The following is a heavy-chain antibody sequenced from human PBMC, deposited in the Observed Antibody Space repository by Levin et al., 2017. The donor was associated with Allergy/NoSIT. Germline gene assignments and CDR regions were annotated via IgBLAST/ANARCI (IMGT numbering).Heavy chain of an antibody. CDR3: AKGVSSGSPYRAFDR. CDR1: GFTFTSYT. D-gene: IGHD1-26*01. J-gene: IGHJ3*02. Sequence: GGSLRLSCAASGFTFTSYTMTWVRQAPGRGLEWVSTLRYSGDTTHYADSVKGRFTISRDGSRDTLFLQMNSLRPEATAVYYCAKGVSSGSPYRAFDRWGQGTMVTVSS. CDR2: LRYSGDTT. V-gene: IGHV3-23*01.